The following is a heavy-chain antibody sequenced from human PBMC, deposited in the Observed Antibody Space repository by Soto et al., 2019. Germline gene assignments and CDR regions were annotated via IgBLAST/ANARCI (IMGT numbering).Heavy chain of an antibody. CDR3: ARVQRSYDILTGPQGYFDL. CDR1: GGSFSGYY. Sequence: SETLSLTCAVYGGSFSGYYWSWIRQPPGKGLEWIGEINHSGSTNYNPSLKSRVTISVDTSKNQFSLKLSSVTAADTAVYYCARVQRSYDILTGPQGYFDLWGRGTLVTVSS. J-gene: IGHJ2*01. CDR2: INHSGST. V-gene: IGHV4-34*01. D-gene: IGHD3-9*01.